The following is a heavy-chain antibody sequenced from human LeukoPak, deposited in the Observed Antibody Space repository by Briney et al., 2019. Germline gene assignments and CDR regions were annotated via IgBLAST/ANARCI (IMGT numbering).Heavy chain of an antibody. Sequence: TSETLSLTCTVSGGSISSYYWSWIRQPPGKRLEWIGYIYYTGTTNYNPSLKSRVTISVDTSKNQFSLKLSSVTAADTAVYYCARDFWSGPGYWGQGTLVTVSS. D-gene: IGHD3-3*01. CDR1: GGSISSYY. V-gene: IGHV4-59*01. CDR2: IYYTGTT. J-gene: IGHJ4*02. CDR3: ARDFWSGPGY.